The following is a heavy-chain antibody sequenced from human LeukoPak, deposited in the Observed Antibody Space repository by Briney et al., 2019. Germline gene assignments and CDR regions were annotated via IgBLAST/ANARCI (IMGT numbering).Heavy chain of an antibody. J-gene: IGHJ5*02. V-gene: IGHV4-34*01. CDR1: GGSFSGYY. Sequence: SETLSLTCAVYGGSFSGYYWSLIRQPPGKGLEWIGEINHSGSTNYNPSLKSRVTISVDTSKNQFSLKLSSVTAADTAVYYCARGDYSPGFDPWGQGTLVTVSS. CDR2: INHSGST. CDR3: ARGDYSPGFDP. D-gene: IGHD3-10*01.